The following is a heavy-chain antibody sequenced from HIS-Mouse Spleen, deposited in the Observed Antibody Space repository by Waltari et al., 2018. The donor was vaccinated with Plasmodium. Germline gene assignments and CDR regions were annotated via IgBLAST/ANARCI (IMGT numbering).Heavy chain of an antibody. CDR3: ARLLPWVHGHFDY. CDR1: GYTFSSYG. J-gene: IGHJ4*02. Sequence: QVQLVQSGAEGKRPGASVKVSCKASGYTFSSYGISWVGTAPGQGLERMGWISGYNGNTNYAQKVQGRVTMTTDTSTSTAYMELRSLRSDDTAVYYCARLLPWVHGHFDYWGQGTLVTVSS. CDR2: ISGYNGNT. V-gene: IGHV1-18*01. D-gene: IGHD1-26*01.